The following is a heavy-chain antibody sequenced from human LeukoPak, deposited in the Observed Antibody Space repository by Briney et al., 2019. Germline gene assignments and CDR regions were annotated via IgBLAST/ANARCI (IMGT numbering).Heavy chain of an antibody. V-gene: IGHV3-23*01. CDR3: AQGYSSGWFPY. J-gene: IGHJ4*02. CDR1: GFSVSSYG. CDR2: ITVSGDTT. D-gene: IGHD6-19*01. Sequence: GGSLRLSCAVSGFSVSSYGMSWVRQAPGKGLEWVSAITVSGDTTYYADSVKGRFIISRDNSKNTPYLQMNSLRAEDTAVYYCAQGYSSGWFPYWGQGTLVTVSS.